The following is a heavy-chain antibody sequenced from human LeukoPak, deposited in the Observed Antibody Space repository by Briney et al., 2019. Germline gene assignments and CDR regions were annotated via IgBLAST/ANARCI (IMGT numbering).Heavy chain of an antibody. D-gene: IGHD6-13*01. CDR1: GYTFTGYY. CDR2: INPNSGGT. J-gene: IGHJ6*02. CDR3: ARGRGIAAAGPNYYYYGMDV. Sequence: ASVKVSCKASGYTFTGYYMHWVRQAPGQGLVWMGWINPNSGGTNYAQKFQGRVTMTRDTSISTAYMELSRLRSDDTAVYYCARGRGIAAAGPNYYYYGMDVWGQGTTVTVSS. V-gene: IGHV1-2*02.